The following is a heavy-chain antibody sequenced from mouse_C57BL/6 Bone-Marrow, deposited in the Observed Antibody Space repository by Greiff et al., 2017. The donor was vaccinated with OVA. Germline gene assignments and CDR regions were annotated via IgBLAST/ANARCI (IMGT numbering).Heavy chain of an antibody. CDR2: SRNKANDYTT. J-gene: IGHJ1*03. Sequence: EVHLVDSGGGLVQSGRSLRLSCATSGFTFSDFYMEWVRQAPGKGLEWIAASRNKANDYTTEYSASVKGRFIVSRDTSQSILYLQMNALRAEDTAIYYCARDASHYYGSSWYFDVWGTGTTVTVSS. V-gene: IGHV7-1*01. D-gene: IGHD1-1*01. CDR3: ARDASHYYGSSWYFDV. CDR1: GFTFSDFY.